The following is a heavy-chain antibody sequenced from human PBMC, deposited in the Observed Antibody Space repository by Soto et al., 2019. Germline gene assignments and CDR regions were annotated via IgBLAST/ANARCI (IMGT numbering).Heavy chain of an antibody. CDR1: GFTFSAYD. Sequence: EVQLVESGGGVVQPGESLRLSCAASGFTFSAYDMHWVRQTTGKGLEWVSAIGAADDPYYLGSVKGRFTISRENAKNSLYLQMNSLRAEDTAVHYCARAYSGRLPRRADYYFAMDVWGQGTTVTVSS. CDR3: ARAYSGRLPRRADYYFAMDV. V-gene: IGHV3-13*05. D-gene: IGHD2-15*01. J-gene: IGHJ6*02. CDR2: IGAADDP.